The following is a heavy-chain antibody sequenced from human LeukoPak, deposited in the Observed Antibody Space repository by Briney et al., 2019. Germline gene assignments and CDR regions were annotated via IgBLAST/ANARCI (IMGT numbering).Heavy chain of an antibody. D-gene: IGHD6-19*01. CDR3: ARDEPGIAVDVGVY. J-gene: IGHJ4*02. V-gene: IGHV3-48*03. CDR1: GFTFSSYE. Sequence: GGSLRLCCAASGFTFSSYEMNWVRQAPGKGLEWVSYISSGGRIKYYADSVKGRFTISRDNAKNSLYLQMNSLRAEDTAVYYCARDEPGIAVDVGVYWGQGTLVTVSS. CDR2: ISSGGRIK.